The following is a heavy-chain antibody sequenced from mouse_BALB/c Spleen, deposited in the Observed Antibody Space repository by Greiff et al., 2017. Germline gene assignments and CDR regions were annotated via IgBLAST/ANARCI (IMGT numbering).Heavy chain of an antibody. CDR2: IWAGGST. Sequence: VKLQESGPGLVAPSQSLSITCTVSGFSLTSYGVHWVRQPPGKGLEWLGVIWAGGSTTYNSALMSRLSISKDNSKSQVFLKMNSLQTDNTAMYYCARSHYGNEGGFAYWGQGTLVTVSA. D-gene: IGHD2-1*01. V-gene: IGHV2-9*02. CDR1: GFSLTSYG. CDR3: ARSHYGNEGGFAY. J-gene: IGHJ3*01.